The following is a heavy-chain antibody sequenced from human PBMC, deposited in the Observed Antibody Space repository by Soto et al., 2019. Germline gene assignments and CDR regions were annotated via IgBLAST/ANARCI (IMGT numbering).Heavy chain of an antibody. J-gene: IGHJ3*02. CDR2: IYYSGST. CDR1: GGSISSYY. Sequence: QVQLQESGPGLVKPSETLSLTCTVSGGSISSYYWSWIRQPPGKGLEWIGYIYYSGSTNYNPSLKSRVTISVDTSKNQFSLKLSSGTAADTAVYYCARLWLVNDAFDIWGQGTMVTVSS. D-gene: IGHD6-19*01. CDR3: ARLWLVNDAFDI. V-gene: IGHV4-59*08.